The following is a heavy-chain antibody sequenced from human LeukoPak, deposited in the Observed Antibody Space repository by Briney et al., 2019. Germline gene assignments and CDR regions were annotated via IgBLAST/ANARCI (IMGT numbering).Heavy chain of an antibody. CDR1: EFSVGSNY. V-gene: IGHV3-11*01. CDR2: ISSSGSTI. D-gene: IGHD2-2*01. Sequence: GGSLRLSCAASEFSVGSNYMSWIRQAPGKGLEWVSYISSSGSTIYYADSVKGRFTISRDNAKNSLYLQMNSLRAEDTAVYYCARDEVRGFDIWGQGTMVTVSS. CDR3: ARDEVRGFDI. J-gene: IGHJ3*02.